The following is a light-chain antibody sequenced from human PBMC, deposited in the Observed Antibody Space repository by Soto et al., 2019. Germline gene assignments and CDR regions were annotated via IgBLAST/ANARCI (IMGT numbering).Light chain of an antibody. CDR2: EVF. Sequence: QSALTQPASVSGSPGQSITISCSGASSDVGTYDLVSWYQQHPGKAPKLILYEVFKRPSGLSTRFSGSKSGNTASRTISGLQTEDEADYYCCSYAGSSTWVFGGGTKLTVL. CDR3: CSYAGSSTWV. V-gene: IGLV2-23*02. CDR1: SSDVGTYDL. J-gene: IGLJ3*02.